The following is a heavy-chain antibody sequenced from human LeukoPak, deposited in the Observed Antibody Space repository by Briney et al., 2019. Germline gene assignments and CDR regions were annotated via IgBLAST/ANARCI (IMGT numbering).Heavy chain of an antibody. Sequence: QPGGSLRLSCAASGFSFSTSDMNWVRQAPGKGLEWASYISGSGSAIYYADSVKGRFTISRDNAKNSLFLQMNSLRAEDTAVYYCARADVWGQGTTVTVSS. CDR2: ISGSGSAI. V-gene: IGHV3-48*03. CDR3: ARADV. CDR1: GFSFSTSD. J-gene: IGHJ6*02.